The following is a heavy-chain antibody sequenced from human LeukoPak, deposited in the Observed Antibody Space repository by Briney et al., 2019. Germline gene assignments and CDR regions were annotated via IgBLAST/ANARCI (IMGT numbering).Heavy chain of an antibody. CDR3: ARGQLGV. J-gene: IGHJ4*02. V-gene: IGHV3-23*01. CDR2: ISGGGDIT. CDR1: GFNFANHA. Sequence: GGSLRLSCAASGFNFANHAMSWVRQTPGKGLEWVSAISGGGDITYYADSVTGRFTISRDNSKNTLYLQMNSLRAEDTAVYYCARGQLGVWGQGTLVTVSS. D-gene: IGHD2-2*01.